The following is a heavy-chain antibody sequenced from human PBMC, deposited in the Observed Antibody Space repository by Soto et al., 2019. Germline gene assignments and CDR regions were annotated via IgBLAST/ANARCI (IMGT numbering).Heavy chain of an antibody. D-gene: IGHD3-10*01. J-gene: IGHJ4*02. CDR3: ARRGPLWFGELSPFDY. CDR1: GGSISSGSYY. Sequence: QLQLQESGPGLVKPSETLSLTCTVSGGSISSGSYYWGWIRQPPGKGLEWIGSIHYSGSTYYKTSLRGRVTLSVDPSKNQFSLKVASMTAADTAVYYCARRGPLWFGELSPFDYWGQGTLVTVSS. CDR2: IHYSGST. V-gene: IGHV4-39*01.